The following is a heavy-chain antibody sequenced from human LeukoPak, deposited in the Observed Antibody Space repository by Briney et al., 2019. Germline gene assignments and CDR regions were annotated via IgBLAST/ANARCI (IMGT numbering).Heavy chain of an antibody. CDR3: AIPALEYSSSSDWYFDL. J-gene: IGHJ2*01. CDR1: RYRFTSYW. Sequence: GESLKISCKGSRYRFTSYWIGWVRQMPGKGLEWMGIIYPGDSDTRYSPSFQGQVTISADKSISTAYLQWSSLKASDTAMYCCAIPALEYSSSSDWYFDLWGRGTLVTVSS. D-gene: IGHD6-6*01. CDR2: IYPGDSDT. V-gene: IGHV5-51*01.